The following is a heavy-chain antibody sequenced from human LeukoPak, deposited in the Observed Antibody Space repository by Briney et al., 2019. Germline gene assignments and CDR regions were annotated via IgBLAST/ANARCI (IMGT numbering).Heavy chain of an antibody. CDR2: IDPSDSYT. CDR1: GSHFTSYW. J-gene: IGHJ3*02. CDR3: ARRFEDCSSTSCPLGAFDI. V-gene: IGHV5-10-1*01. D-gene: IGHD2-2*01. Sequence: GASLQISCKGSGSHFTSYWISWGRQMPGKGLEGMGRIDPSDSYTNYSPSFQGHVTISADKSISTAYLQWSSLKASDTAMYYCARRFEDCSSTSCPLGAFDIWGQGTMVTVSS.